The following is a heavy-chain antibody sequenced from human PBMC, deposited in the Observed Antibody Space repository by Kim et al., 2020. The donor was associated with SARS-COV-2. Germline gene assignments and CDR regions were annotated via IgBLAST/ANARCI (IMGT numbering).Heavy chain of an antibody. CDR3: ARAYCSSTSCYAGYYYG. CDR2: IYHSGST. D-gene: IGHD2-2*01. J-gene: IGHJ6*01. Sequence: SETLSLTCTVSGYSISSGYYWGWIRQPPGKGLEWIGSIYHSGSTYYNPSLKSRVTISVDTSKNQFSLKLSSVTAADTAAYYCARAYCSSTSCYAGYYYG. V-gene: IGHV4-38-2*02. CDR1: GYSISSGYY.